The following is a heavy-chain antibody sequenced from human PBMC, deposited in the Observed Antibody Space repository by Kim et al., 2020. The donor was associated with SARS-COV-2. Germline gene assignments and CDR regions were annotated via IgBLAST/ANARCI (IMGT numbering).Heavy chain of an antibody. J-gene: IGHJ4*02. D-gene: IGHD5-12*01. CDR3: ARERRYSGYDLGGGIDY. Sequence: SETLSLTCTVSGGSISSYYWSWIRQPPGKGLEWIGYIYYSGSTNYNPSLKSRVTISVDTSKNQFSLKLSSVTAADTAVYYCARERRYSGYDLGGGIDYWGQGTLVTVSS. V-gene: IGHV4-59*01. CDR1: GGSISSYY. CDR2: IYYSGST.